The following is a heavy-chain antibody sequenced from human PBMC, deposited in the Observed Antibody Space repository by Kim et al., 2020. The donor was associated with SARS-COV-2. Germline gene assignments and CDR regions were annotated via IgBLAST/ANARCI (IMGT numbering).Heavy chain of an antibody. J-gene: IGHJ6*02. D-gene: IGHD2-2*01. CDR3: TTGRTQAIVVPAAIYYYYGMDV. CDR2: IKSKTDGGTP. V-gene: IGHV3-15*01. Sequence: GGSLRLSCAASGFTFSNAWMSWVRQAPGKGLEWVGRIKSKTDGGTPDYAAPVKGRFTISRDDSKNTLYLQMNSLKTEDTAVYYCTTGRTQAIVVPAAIYYYYGMDVWGQGTTVTVSS. CDR1: GFTFSNAW.